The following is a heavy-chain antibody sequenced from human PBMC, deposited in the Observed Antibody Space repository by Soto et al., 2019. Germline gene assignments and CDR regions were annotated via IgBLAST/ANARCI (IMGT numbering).Heavy chain of an antibody. CDR1: GGTFISYT. J-gene: IGHJ2*01. CDR3: ARGWCDLPSNWYFDL. D-gene: IGHD2-8*02. CDR2: IFPILGIA. Sequence: QVQLVQSGAEVKKPGSSVKVSCTASGGTFISYTISWVRQAPGQGLVGMGRIFPILGIANYAQRFQGSVTITADKSTSTAYMELSSLRPEDTAVYYCARGWCDLPSNWYFDLWGRGTLVTVSS. V-gene: IGHV1-69*02.